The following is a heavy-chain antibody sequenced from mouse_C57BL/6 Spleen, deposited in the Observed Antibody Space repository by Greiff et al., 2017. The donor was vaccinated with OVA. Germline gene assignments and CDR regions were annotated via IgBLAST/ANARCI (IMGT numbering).Heavy chain of an antibody. Sequence: VQLQQSGAELVRPGSSVKLSCKASGYTFTSYWMDWVKQRPGQGLEWIGNIYPSDSETHYNQKFKDKATLTVDKSSSTAYMQLSSLTSEDSAVYYCARRRLGGYWYFDVWGTGTTVTVSS. CDR1: GYTFTSYW. CDR2: IYPSDSET. J-gene: IGHJ1*03. V-gene: IGHV1-61*01. CDR3: ARRRLGGYWYFDV.